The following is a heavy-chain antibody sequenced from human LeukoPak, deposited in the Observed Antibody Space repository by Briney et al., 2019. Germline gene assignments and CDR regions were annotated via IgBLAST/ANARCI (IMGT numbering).Heavy chain of an antibody. V-gene: IGHV3-53*01. CDR2: IYSGGST. Sequence: PGGSLRLSCAASGFTVSSNYMSWVRQAPGKGLEWVSVIYSGGSTYYADSVKGRFTISRDNSKNTLYLQMNSLRAEDTAVYYCAREPLYPMVDYWGQGTLVTVSS. D-gene: IGHD3-3*01. J-gene: IGHJ4*02. CDR1: GFTVSSNY. CDR3: AREPLYPMVDY.